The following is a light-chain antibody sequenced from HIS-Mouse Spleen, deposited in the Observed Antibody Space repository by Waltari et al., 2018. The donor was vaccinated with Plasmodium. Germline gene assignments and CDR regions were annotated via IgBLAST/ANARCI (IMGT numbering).Light chain of an antibody. J-gene: IGLJ2*01. CDR3: CSYAGSSTFVV. CDR2: EGS. Sequence: QSALTQPASVSGSPGQSITISCTGTSSDVGSYNLVSWYQQHPGKAPKLMIYEGSKRPSGVANRFSGPKSGNTASLTISGLQAEDEADYYCCSYAGSSTFVVFGGRTKLTVL. CDR1: SSDVGSYNL. V-gene: IGLV2-23*03.